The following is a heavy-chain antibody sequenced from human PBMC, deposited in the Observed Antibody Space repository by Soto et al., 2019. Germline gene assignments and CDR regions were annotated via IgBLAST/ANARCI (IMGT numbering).Heavy chain of an antibody. V-gene: IGHV3-48*03. Sequence: PGGSLRLSCAASGFTFSSYEMNWVRQAPGKGLEWVSYISSSGSTIYYADSVKGRFTISRDNAKNSLYLQMNSLRAEDTAVYYCERHQPLLRWFDPWGQGTLVTVSS. CDR1: GFTFSSYE. CDR2: ISSSGSTI. D-gene: IGHD2-2*01. J-gene: IGHJ5*02. CDR3: ERHQPLLRWFDP.